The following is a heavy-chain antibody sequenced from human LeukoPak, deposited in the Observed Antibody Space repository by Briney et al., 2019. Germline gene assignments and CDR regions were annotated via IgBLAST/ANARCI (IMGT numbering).Heavy chain of an antibody. CDR3: ARSIAAAGTSYYGMDV. D-gene: IGHD6-13*01. CDR2: IYYSGST. Sequence: PSETLSLTCTVSGGSISSYYWSWIRQPPGKGLEWIGYIYYSGSTNYNPSLKSRVTISVDTSKNQFSLKLSSVTAADTAVYYRARSIAAAGTSYYGMDVWGQGTTVTVSS. CDR1: GGSISSYY. J-gene: IGHJ6*02. V-gene: IGHV4-59*08.